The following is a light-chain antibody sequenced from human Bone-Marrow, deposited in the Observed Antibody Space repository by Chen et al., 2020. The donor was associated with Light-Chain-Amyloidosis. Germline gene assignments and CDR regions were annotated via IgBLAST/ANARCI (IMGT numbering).Light chain of an antibody. CDR1: NIGSTS. J-gene: IGLJ3*02. CDR2: EDS. V-gene: IGLV3-21*02. Sequence: SYVLTQPSSVSVAPGQTATIACGGNNIGSTSVHWYQQTPGQAPRLVVYEDSDRPSGIPGRLSGSNAGNPATLTISRVEAGDEADYYCQVWDRSSDRPVFGGATKLPVL. CDR3: QVWDRSSDRPV.